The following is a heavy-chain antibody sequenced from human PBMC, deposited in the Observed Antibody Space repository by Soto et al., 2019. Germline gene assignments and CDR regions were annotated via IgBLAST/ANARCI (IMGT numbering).Heavy chain of an antibody. Sequence: GGSLRLSCAASGFTVSSNYMSWVRQAPGKGLEWVSVIYSGGSAYYADSVKGRFTISRDNSKNPLYLQMNSLRAEDTAVYYCASMNYDILTGYYDYWGQGTLVTVSS. V-gene: IGHV3-53*01. D-gene: IGHD3-9*01. CDR3: ASMNYDILTGYYDY. CDR1: GFTVSSNY. J-gene: IGHJ4*02. CDR2: IYSGGSA.